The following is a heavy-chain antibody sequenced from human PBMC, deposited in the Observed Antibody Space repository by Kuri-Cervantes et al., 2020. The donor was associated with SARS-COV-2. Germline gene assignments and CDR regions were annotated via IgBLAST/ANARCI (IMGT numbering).Heavy chain of an antibody. V-gene: IGHV4-61*09. Sequence: SCTVSGGSISSTNYYWNWIRQPAGKGLEWIGYIYASGSTNYNPSLKSRVTISIDTSRNQFSLKLKSVTAADTAVYYCAREGIIVGATPFDYWGQGTLVTVSS. CDR2: IYASGST. CDR1: GGSISSTNYY. J-gene: IGHJ4*02. D-gene: IGHD1-26*01. CDR3: AREGIIVGATPFDY.